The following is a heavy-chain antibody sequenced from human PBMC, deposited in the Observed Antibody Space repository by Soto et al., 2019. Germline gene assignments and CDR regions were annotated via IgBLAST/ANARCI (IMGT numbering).Heavy chain of an antibody. Sequence: QVQLVESGGGVVQPGKSLRLSCAASGFSFSNYAMHWVRQAPGKGLEWVAVIWYDGSNKYYADSVKGRFTISKDNSQTTVDLQMNSLIAEDTAVYYCTRDPYGGSRYYFDSWGQGTLVTVSS. J-gene: IGHJ4*02. V-gene: IGHV3-33*01. CDR2: IWYDGSNK. CDR3: TRDPYGGSRYYFDS. CDR1: GFSFSNYA. D-gene: IGHD1-26*01.